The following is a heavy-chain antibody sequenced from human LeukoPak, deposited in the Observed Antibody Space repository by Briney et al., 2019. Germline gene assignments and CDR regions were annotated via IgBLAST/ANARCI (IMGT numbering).Heavy chain of an antibody. D-gene: IGHD3-22*01. CDR1: GFTFSSYW. J-gene: IGHJ4*02. CDR3: AREDGSRHTLGFDY. CDR2: INSDGSST. V-gene: IGHV3-74*01. Sequence: GGSLRLSCAASGFTFSSYWMHWVRQAPGEGLVWVSRINSDGSSTSYADSVKGRFTISRDNAKNTLYLQMKTLRAEDTAVYYCAREDGSRHTLGFDYWGQGTLVTVSS.